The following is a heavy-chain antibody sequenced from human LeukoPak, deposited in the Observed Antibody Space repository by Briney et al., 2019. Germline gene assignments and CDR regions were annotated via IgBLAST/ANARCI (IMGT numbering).Heavy chain of an antibody. CDR3: AGNYYGSGSYYSEDRY. V-gene: IGHV4-59*01. CDR2: IYHSGST. D-gene: IGHD3-10*01. J-gene: IGHJ4*02. Sequence: SETLSLTCTVSGGSISTYYWSWIRQPPGKGLEWIGYIYHSGSTNYNPSLKSRITISVDTSQNQFSLKLSSVTAADTAVYYCAGNYYGSGSYYSEDRYWGQGTLVTVSS. CDR1: GGSISTYY.